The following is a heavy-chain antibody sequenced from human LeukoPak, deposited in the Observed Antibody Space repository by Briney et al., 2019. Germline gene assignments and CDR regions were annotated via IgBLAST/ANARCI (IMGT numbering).Heavy chain of an antibody. CDR2: IYHSGST. CDR3: ASYPATVVVGGGFDC. D-gene: IGHD4-23*01. J-gene: IGHJ4*02. Sequence: SETVSLTCTVSGYSISSGYYWGWIRQPPGKGLEWIGSIYHSGSTYYNPSLKSRVTISVDTSKNQFSLKLSSVTAADTAVYYCASYPATVVVGGGFDCWGQGTLVTVSS. V-gene: IGHV4-38-2*02. CDR1: GYSISSGYY.